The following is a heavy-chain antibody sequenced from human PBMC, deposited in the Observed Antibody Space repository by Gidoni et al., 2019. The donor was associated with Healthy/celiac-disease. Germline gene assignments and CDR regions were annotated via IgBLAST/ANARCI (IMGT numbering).Heavy chain of an antibody. CDR2: IYWNDDK. CDR3: AHRRVVATIVGDFDY. CDR1: GFSLSTSGVG. Sequence: QITLTESGPTLVKPTQTLPLTCPCSGFSLSTSGVGVGWLRPPPGKPLEWLALIYWNDDKRYSPSLKSRLTITKDTSKNQVVLTMTNMDPVDTATYYCAHRRVVATIVGDFDYWGQGTLVTVSS. V-gene: IGHV2-5*01. D-gene: IGHD5-12*01. J-gene: IGHJ4*02.